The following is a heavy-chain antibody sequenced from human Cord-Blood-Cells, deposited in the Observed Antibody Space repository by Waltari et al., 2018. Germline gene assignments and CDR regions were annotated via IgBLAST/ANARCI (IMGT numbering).Heavy chain of an antibody. V-gene: IGHV4-39*01. D-gene: IGHD1-7*01. CDR1: GGPISSSSYY. CDR3: ASKWNYYFDY. Sequence: QLQLQESGPGLGKPSETLSLTCPVSGGPISSSSYYWGWIRQPPGKGLEWIGSIYYSGSTYYNPSLKSRVTISVDTSKNQFSLKLSSVTAADTAVYYCASKWNYYFDYWGQGTLVTVSS. CDR2: IYYSGST. J-gene: IGHJ4*02.